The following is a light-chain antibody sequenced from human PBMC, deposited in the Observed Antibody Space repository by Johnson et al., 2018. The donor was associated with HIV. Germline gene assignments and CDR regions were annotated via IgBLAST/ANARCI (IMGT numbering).Light chain of an antibody. V-gene: IGLV1-51*01. CDR2: GND. CDR1: NSNIGNNY. CDR3: ATWDTSLSAGGV. J-gene: IGLJ1*01. Sequence: QSVLTQPPSVSAAPGQKVTISCSGSNSNIGNNYVSWYQQLPGTAPKLLIYGNDKRPSGIPDRFSGSKSGTSATLGITGLQTGDEADYYCATWDTSLSAGGVFGTGTKVTGL.